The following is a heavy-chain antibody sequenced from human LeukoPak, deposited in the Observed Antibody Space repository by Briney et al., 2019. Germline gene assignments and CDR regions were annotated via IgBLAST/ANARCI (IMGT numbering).Heavy chain of an antibody. J-gene: IGHJ4*02. V-gene: IGHV1-2*02. CDR1: GYSFTTYY. CDR3: ARVRGGYNYHFDY. CDR2: INPNSGST. D-gene: IGHD1-1*01. Sequence: ASVKLSCKASGYSFTTYYMNWVRQAPGQGLEWIGWINPNSGSTNYAQNFQGRFTMTRDTSINTGYMELSRLRSDDTAVYYCARVRGGYNYHFDYWGQGTMVTVSS.